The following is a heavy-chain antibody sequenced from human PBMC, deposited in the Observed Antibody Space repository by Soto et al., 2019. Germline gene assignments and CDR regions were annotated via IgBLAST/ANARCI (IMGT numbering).Heavy chain of an antibody. J-gene: IGHJ6*02. CDR1: GFTFSSYA. V-gene: IGHV3-30*18. D-gene: IGHD6-13*01. CDR2: ISYDGSNK. Sequence: GGSLRLSCAASGFTFSSYAMNWVRQAPGKGLEWVALISYDGSNKYYADSVKGRFTISRDNSKNTLYLQMNSLRAEDTAVYYCAKDRDRRYSRAYYYYYYGMDVWGQGTTVTVSS. CDR3: AKDRDRRYSRAYYYYYYGMDV.